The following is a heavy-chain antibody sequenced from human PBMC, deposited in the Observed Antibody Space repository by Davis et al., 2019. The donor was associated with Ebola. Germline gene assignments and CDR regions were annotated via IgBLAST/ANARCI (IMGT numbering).Heavy chain of an antibody. D-gene: IGHD2-15*01. CDR3: ARDEDSKNAFDI. Sequence: GESLKISCAASGFTFSSYAMHWVRQAPGKGLEWVAVISYDGSNKYYADSVKGRFTISRDNSKNTLYLQMNSLRAEDTAVYYCARDEDSKNAFDIWGQGTMVTVSS. J-gene: IGHJ3*02. V-gene: IGHV3-30*14. CDR2: ISYDGSNK. CDR1: GFTFSSYA.